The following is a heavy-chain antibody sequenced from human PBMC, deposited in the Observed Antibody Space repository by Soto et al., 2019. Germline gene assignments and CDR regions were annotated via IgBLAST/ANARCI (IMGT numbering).Heavy chain of an antibody. CDR3: AKDLLEYQLFGDAFDI. CDR2: ISGSGGST. D-gene: IGHD2-2*01. Sequence: WGSLRLSCAASGFTFSSYAMSWVRQAPGKGLEWVSAISGSGGSTYYADSVKGRFTISRDNSKNTLYLQMNSLRAEDTAVYYCAKDLLEYQLFGDAFDIWGQGTMVTVSS. V-gene: IGHV3-23*01. CDR1: GFTFSSYA. J-gene: IGHJ3*02.